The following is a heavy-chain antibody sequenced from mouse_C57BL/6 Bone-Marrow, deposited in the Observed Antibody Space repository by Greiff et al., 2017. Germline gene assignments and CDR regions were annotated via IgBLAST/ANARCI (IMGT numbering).Heavy chain of an antibody. Sequence: EMQRVESGGGLVKPGGSLKLSCAASGFTFSDYGMHWVRQAPEKGLEWVAYISRGSSTIYYADTMKGRFTISRDNAKNTLFLQMTSLRSEDTAMYYCARWTPFAYWGQGTLVTVSA. CDR1: GFTFSDYG. V-gene: IGHV5-17*01. CDR3: ARWTPFAY. CDR2: ISRGSSTI. J-gene: IGHJ3*01.